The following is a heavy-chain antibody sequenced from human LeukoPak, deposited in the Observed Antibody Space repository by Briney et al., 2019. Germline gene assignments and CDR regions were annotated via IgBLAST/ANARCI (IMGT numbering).Heavy chain of an antibody. V-gene: IGHV3-20*04. CDR3: ARDPYGDSYFDY. CDR1: GFTFDDYG. D-gene: IGHD4-17*01. Sequence: GGSLRLSCAASGFTFDDYGMNWVRLPPGKGLEWVSGINWNGGSTAYADSVKGRFTISRDSAENSLYLQMNSLRAEDTASYYCARDPYGDSYFDYWGQGTLVTVSS. CDR2: INWNGGST. J-gene: IGHJ4*02.